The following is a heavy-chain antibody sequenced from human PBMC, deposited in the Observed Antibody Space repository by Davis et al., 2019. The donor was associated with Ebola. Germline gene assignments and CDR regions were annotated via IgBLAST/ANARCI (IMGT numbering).Heavy chain of an antibody. CDR3: ARVALKDNFDA. CDR1: GFTFSRYG. V-gene: IGHV3-33*08. CDR2: IFFDGSET. D-gene: IGHD1-1*01. Sequence: GGSLRLSCEASGFTFSRYGMHWVRQAPGKGPEWLTYIFFDGSETFYADSVKGRFTISRDNAKKSLYLDMSSLRADDTAIYYCARVALKDNFDAWGQGTLVTVSS. J-gene: IGHJ5*02.